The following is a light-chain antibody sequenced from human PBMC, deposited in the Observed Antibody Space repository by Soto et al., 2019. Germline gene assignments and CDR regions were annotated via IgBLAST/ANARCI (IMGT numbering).Light chain of an antibody. V-gene: IGKV3-15*01. CDR1: RGISSN. Sequence: IVMTQSPATLSMSPGEKATLSCRASRGISSNLAWYQQKPGQAPRLLIYDASTRATGIPARFSGSGSGTEFTLTIASLQSEDFGVYYCQRFNRWPLSFGGGTKV. J-gene: IGKJ4*01. CDR2: DAS. CDR3: QRFNRWPLS.